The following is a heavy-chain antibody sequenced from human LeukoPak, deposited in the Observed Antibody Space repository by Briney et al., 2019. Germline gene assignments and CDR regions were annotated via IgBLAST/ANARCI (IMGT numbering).Heavy chain of an antibody. J-gene: IGHJ4*02. CDR3: ARDQSLAAGSDY. CDR2: IIPHSGGT. D-gene: IGHD6-13*01. V-gene: IGHV1-2*02. Sequence: GASVKVSCKASGYTFTNYAMNWVRQAPGQGLEWMGWIIPHSGGTNYAQKFQGRVTMTRDTSISTAYMELSRLRSDDTAVYYCARDQSLAAGSDYWGQGTLVTVSS. CDR1: GYTFTNYA.